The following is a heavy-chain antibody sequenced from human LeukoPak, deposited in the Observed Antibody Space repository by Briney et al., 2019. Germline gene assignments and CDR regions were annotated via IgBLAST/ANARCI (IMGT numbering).Heavy chain of an antibody. J-gene: IGHJ4*02. V-gene: IGHV3-66*02. CDR1: GFTVSSNY. CDR3: ARDSVEVAGHYGL. D-gene: IGHD6-19*01. CDR2: IYRGGST. Sequence: QPGGSLRLSCAASGFTVSSNYMSWVRQAPGKGLEWVSVIYRGGSTYYAAAVKGRFTISRDNSKNTLYLQMNSLRAEDTAMYYCARDSVEVAGHYGLWGQGTLLTVSS.